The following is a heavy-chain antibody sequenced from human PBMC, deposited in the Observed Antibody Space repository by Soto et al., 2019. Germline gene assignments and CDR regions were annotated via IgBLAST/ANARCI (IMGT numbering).Heavy chain of an antibody. D-gene: IGHD3-10*01. CDR3: ARAILLWSGELDYFDY. CDR1: GFTVTGNY. J-gene: IGHJ4*02. Sequence: GGSLRLSCAASGFTVTGNYMTWVRQAAGKGLEWVSVIYSGDSTYYADSVKGRFTISRDISKNTLYLQMNSLRVEDTAVYYCARAILLWSGELDYFDYWGQGTLVTVPQ. CDR2: IYSGDST. V-gene: IGHV3-66*01.